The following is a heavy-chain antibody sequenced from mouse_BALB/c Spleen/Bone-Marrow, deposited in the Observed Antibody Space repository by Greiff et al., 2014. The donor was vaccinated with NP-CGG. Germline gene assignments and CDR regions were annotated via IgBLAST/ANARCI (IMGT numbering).Heavy chain of an antibody. Sequence: EVQGVESGGGLVQPGGSLRLSCATSGFTFTDYYMNWVRQPPGKALEWLGFTRNKAYSYTTEYSASVKGRFTISRDNSQSILYLQMNTLRAEDSATYYCARDMGGLLFDYWGQGTTLTVSS. V-gene: IGHV7-3*02. CDR3: ARDMGGLLFDY. D-gene: IGHD2-3*01. CDR2: TRNKAYSYTT. CDR1: GFTFTDYY. J-gene: IGHJ2*01.